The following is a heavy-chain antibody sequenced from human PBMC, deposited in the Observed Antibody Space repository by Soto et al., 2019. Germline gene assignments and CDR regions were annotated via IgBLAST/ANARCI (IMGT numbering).Heavy chain of an antibody. Sequence: QVQLLQSGAEVKKPGASVKISCKASGYTFSFDYLSWVRRAPGQGLQWMGKINPDGGATTYAQSFQGRGSITSAASTGTVYMELSSLTSDDTAVYYWAKGRRNTFWGQGTLVSVSS. CDR3: AKGRRNTF. J-gene: IGHJ4*02. V-gene: IGHV1-46*01. CDR1: GYTFSFDY. D-gene: IGHD3-10*01. CDR2: INPDGGAT.